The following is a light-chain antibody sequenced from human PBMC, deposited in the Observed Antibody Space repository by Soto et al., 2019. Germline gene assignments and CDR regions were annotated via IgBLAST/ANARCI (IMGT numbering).Light chain of an antibody. V-gene: IGLV2-14*01. CDR3: SSYTSSSTLRV. CDR1: SSDVGGYNY. Sequence: QSVLTQPASVSGSPGQSSTISCTGTSSDVGGYNYVSWYQQHPGKAPKLMIYDVSNRPSGVSNRFSGSKSGNTASLTISGLQAEDEADYYCSSYTSSSTLRVFGGGTKLTVL. J-gene: IGLJ3*02. CDR2: DVS.